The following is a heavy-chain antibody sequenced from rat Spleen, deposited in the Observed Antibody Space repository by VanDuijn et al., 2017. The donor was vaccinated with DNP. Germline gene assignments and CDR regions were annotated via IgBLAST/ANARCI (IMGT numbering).Heavy chain of an antibody. D-gene: IGHD1-12*02. CDR2: IWSGGST. CDR1: GFSLTSYN. CDR3: TRQNDGPYYSHFAD. J-gene: IGHJ3*01. Sequence: QVQLKESGPGLVQPSQTLSLTCTVSGFSLTSYNVHWVRQPTGKGLEWIGAIWSGGSTDYNSALKSRLSISRDTSKSQVFLKMNSLQTEDTAIYYCTRQNDGPYYSHFADWGQGTLVTVSS. V-gene: IGHV2-30*01.